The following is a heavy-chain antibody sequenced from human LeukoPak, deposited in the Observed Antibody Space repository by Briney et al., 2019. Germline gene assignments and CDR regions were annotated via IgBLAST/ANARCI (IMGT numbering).Heavy chain of an antibody. J-gene: IGHJ4*02. CDR1: GFTFSSYT. D-gene: IGHD6-19*01. CDR3: ASMRLAVAGTNY. CDR2: ISSDGTNK. Sequence: GGSLRLSCAASGFTFSSYTMHWVRQAPGKGLEWVAVISSDGTNKYYADSVKGRFTISRDNSKNTLYLQINSLTAVDTAVYYCASMRLAVAGTNYWGQGTQVTVSS. V-gene: IGHV3-30-3*01.